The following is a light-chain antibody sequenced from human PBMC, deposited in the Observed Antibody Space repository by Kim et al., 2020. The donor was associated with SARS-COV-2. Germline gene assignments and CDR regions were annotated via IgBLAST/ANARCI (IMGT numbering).Light chain of an antibody. Sequence: SWSAGEEATLSCRASQRVGDFLAWYQQRPGQAPRLLIYDASKRATGIPTRFSGSGSGTDFTLTVSSLEPEDFALYYCQRSSWPITFGQGTRLEIK. CDR1: QRVGDF. J-gene: IGKJ5*01. CDR2: DAS. CDR3: QRSSWPIT. V-gene: IGKV3-11*01.